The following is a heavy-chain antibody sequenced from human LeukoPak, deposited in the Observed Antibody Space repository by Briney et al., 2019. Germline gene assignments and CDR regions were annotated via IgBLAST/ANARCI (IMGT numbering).Heavy chain of an antibody. CDR3: ARAPIVVVPAAMEGYYYYYMDV. CDR1: GGTFSSYA. Sequence: VASVKVSCKASGGTFSSYAISWVRQAPGQGLEWMGGIIPIFGTANYAQKFQGRVTITTDESTSTAYMELSSLRSEDTAVYYCARAPIVVVPAAMEGYYYYYMDVWGKGTTVTVSS. J-gene: IGHJ6*03. D-gene: IGHD2-2*01. CDR2: IIPIFGTA. V-gene: IGHV1-69*05.